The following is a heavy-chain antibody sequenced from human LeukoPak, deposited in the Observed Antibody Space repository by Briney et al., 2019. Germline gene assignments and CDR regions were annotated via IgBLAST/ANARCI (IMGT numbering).Heavy chain of an antibody. CDR1: GGTFSRYA. J-gene: IGHJ4*02. CDR2: IIPILGIA. Sequence: GASVKVSCKASGGTFSRYAISWVRQAPGQGLEWMGRIIPILGIANYAQKFQGRVTITADKSTSTAYMELSSLRSEDTAVYYCARPVDDILTGFDYWGQGTLVTVSS. D-gene: IGHD3-9*01. V-gene: IGHV1-69*04. CDR3: ARPVDDILTGFDY.